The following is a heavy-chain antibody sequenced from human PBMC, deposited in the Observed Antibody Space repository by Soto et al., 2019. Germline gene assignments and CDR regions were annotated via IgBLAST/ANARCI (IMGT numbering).Heavy chain of an antibody. CDR1: GYSFTSYW. Sequence: GESLKISCKGSGYSFTSYWIGWVRQMPGKGLEWMGIIYPGDSDTRYSPSFQGQGTISADKTINTAYLQWSSLKASDTAMYYCAMNSDVSDSSSYYPSYFDYWGQGTLVTVSS. CDR2: IYPGDSDT. D-gene: IGHD3-22*01. V-gene: IGHV5-51*01. J-gene: IGHJ4*02. CDR3: AMNSDVSDSSSYYPSYFDY.